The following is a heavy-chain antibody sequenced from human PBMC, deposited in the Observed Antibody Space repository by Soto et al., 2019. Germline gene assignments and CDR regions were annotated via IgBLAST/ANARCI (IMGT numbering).Heavy chain of an antibody. Sequence: PSETLSLTCTFSGCSISSSSYYWGWIRQPPGKGLEWIGSIYYSGSTYYNPSLKSRVTISVDTSKNQFSLKLSSVTAADTAVYYCARDLESGYCSGGSCYWSRGTFDYWGQGTLVTVSS. CDR1: GCSISSSSYY. V-gene: IGHV4-39*07. CDR3: ARDLESGYCSGGSCYWSRGTFDY. J-gene: IGHJ4*02. D-gene: IGHD2-15*01. CDR2: IYYSGST.